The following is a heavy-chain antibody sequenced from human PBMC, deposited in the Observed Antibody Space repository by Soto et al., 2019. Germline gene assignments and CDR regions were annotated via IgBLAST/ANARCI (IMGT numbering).Heavy chain of an antibody. CDR2: IYYSGST. CDR1: GGSISSGGYY. D-gene: IGHD3-3*01. J-gene: IGHJ6*02. CDR3: ARYTVLRFLEWSHYYYGMDV. V-gene: IGHV4-31*03. Sequence: SETLSLTCTVSGGSISSGGYYWSWIRQHPGKGLEWIGYIYYSGSTYYNPSLKSRVTISVDTSKNQFSLKLSSVTAADTAVYYCARYTVLRFLEWSHYYYGMDVWGQGTTVTVSS.